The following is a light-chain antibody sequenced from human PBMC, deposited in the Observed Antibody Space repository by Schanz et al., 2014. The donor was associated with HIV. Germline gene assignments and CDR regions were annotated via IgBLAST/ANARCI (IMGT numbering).Light chain of an antibody. CDR1: QRLSSSY. Sequence: EIVLTQSPGSLSLSPGGRATLSCGASQRLSSSYLAWYQQKRDQPPRLVIYATSTRAAGIPDRFSGTGSGTDFTLTISRLEPEDFAVYYCQQYGSSPRVTFGQGTRLEIK. V-gene: IGKV3-20*01. J-gene: IGKJ5*01. CDR2: ATS. CDR3: QQYGSSPRVT.